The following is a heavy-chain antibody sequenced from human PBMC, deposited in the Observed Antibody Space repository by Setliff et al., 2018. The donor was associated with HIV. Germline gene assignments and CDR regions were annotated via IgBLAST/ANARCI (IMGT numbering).Heavy chain of an antibody. Sequence: NLSLPCIVSGVYISSGSYYGSWIRQPAGKGLEWNGRIYTSGSTNYNPALKSRVTISVDTSKNQFSLKLSAVTAADTAVYYCARSHTNTYYNFWSGYSYFDYWGQGTLVTVSS. J-gene: IGHJ4*02. V-gene: IGHV4-61*02. D-gene: IGHD3-3*01. CDR3: ARSHTNTYYNFWSGYSYFDY. CDR2: IYTSGST. CDR1: GVYISSGSYY.